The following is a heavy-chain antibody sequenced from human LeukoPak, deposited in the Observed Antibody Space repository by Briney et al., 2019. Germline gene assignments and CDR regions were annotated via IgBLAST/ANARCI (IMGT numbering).Heavy chain of an antibody. CDR2: ISSSSSYI. J-gene: IGHJ4*02. V-gene: IGHV3-21*01. CDR1: GFTFSSYS. Sequence: PGGSLRLSCAASGFTFSSYSMNWVRQAPGKGLEWVSSISSSSSYIYYADSVKGRFTISRDNAKNTLYLQMNSLRAEDTAVYYCAKGGATVIDYWGQGTLVTVSS. CDR3: AKGGATVIDY. D-gene: IGHD4-17*01.